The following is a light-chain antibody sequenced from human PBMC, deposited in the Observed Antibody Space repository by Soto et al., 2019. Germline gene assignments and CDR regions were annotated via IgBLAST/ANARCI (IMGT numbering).Light chain of an antibody. V-gene: IGKV1-27*01. CDR1: QDISNF. J-gene: IGKJ1*01. Sequence: DIQMTQSPSSLSASVGDRVTITCRASQDISNFLAWYQQKPGRVPKLLIYAASTLQSGVPSRFSGSGSGTDFTLTISGLQPEDVATYFCQKYNSYSRTFGQGTKVDIK. CDR2: AAS. CDR3: QKYNSYSRT.